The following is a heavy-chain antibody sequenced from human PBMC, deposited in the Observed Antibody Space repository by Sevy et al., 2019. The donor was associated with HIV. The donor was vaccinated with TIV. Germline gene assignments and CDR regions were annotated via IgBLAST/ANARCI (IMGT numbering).Heavy chain of an antibody. CDR3: ARETPISAYIDF. CDR1: GFPFSNYN. CDR2: ISRTSTAI. Sequence: GGSLRLSCAASGFPFSNYNMNWVRQTPGRGLEWVSYISRTSTAIYYADSVKGRFTISRDNDQSSLYLQMNALRDEDTAVYYCARETPISAYIDFWGQGTLVTVSS. D-gene: IGHD3-16*01. J-gene: IGHJ4*02. V-gene: IGHV3-48*02.